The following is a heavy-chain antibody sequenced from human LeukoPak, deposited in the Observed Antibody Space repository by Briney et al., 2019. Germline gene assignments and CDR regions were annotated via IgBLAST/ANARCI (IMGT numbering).Heavy chain of an antibody. Sequence: SETLSLTCIVSDGSISSYYWSWIRRPPGKGLEWIGTIYYSWSTYYNPSLKSRVTISVDTSKNQFSLKLSSVTAADTAVYYCARRPVAGSGGYFDYWGQGTLVTVSS. J-gene: IGHJ4*02. CDR1: DGSISSYY. CDR2: IYYSWST. CDR3: ARRPVAGSGGYFDY. D-gene: IGHD6-19*01. V-gene: IGHV4-39*07.